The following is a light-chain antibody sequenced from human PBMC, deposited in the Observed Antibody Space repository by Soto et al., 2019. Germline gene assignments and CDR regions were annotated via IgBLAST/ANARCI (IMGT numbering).Light chain of an antibody. CDR1: SSDVGGYNY. V-gene: IGLV2-8*01. CDR2: EVS. Sequence: QSALTQPPSASGSPGQSVTISCTGTSSDVGGYNYVSWYQQHPGKAPKLMIYEVSKRPSGVPDRFSGSKSGNTASLTVSGLQAEDEADYYYPSYAGTKEVFGTGTKLPVL. J-gene: IGLJ1*01. CDR3: PSYAGTKEV.